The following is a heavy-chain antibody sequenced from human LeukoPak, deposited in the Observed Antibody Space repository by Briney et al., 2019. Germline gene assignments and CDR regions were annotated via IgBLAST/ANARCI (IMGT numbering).Heavy chain of an antibody. CDR1: GFTFSSYA. CDR2: ISGSGGST. J-gene: IGHJ4*02. Sequence: GASLRLSCAASGFTFSSYAMSWVRQAPGKGLEWVSAISGSGGSTYYADSVKGRFTISRDNSKNTLYLQMNSLRAEDTAVYYCAETLPTDMVRRVMGGFDYWGQGTLVTVSS. V-gene: IGHV3-23*01. D-gene: IGHD3-10*01. CDR3: AETLPTDMVRRVMGGFDY.